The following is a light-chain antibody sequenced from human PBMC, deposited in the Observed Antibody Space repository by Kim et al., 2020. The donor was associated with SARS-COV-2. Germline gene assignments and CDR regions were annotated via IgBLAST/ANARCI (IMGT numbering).Light chain of an antibody. Sequence: GQSVPISCTGTRSDVGSFNLVSWYQQEPGKAPKLMIYEATKRPSGVSIRFSGSKSGNTASLTISGLQAEDEADYYCCSYADSSTLVFGGGTQLTVL. V-gene: IGLV2-23*01. CDR2: EAT. J-gene: IGLJ2*01. CDR3: CSYADSSTLV. CDR1: RSDVGSFNL.